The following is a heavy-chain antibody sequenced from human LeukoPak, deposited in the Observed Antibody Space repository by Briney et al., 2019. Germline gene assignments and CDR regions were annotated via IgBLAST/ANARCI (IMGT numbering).Heavy chain of an antibody. CDR3: ARGLGSSSSGLRGRACYYYMDV. Sequence: GASVKVSCKASGYTFTSYDINWVRQATGQGLEWMGWMNPNSCNTGYAQKFQGRVTMTRNTSISTAYMELSSLRSEDTAVYYCARGLGSSSSGLRGRACYYYMDVWGKGTTVTVSS. D-gene: IGHD6-6*01. CDR2: MNPNSCNT. V-gene: IGHV1-8*01. CDR1: GYTFTSYD. J-gene: IGHJ6*03.